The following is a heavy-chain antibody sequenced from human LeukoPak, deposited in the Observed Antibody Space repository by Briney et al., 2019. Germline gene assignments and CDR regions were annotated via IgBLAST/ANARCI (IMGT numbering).Heavy chain of an antibody. J-gene: IGHJ4*02. V-gene: IGHV1-69*04. CDR1: GGTFSSYA. D-gene: IGHD6-13*01. Sequence: ASVKVSCKASGGTFSSYAISWVRQAPGQGLEWVGRIIPILGIANYAQKFQGRVTITADKSTSTAYMELSSLRSEDTAVYYCARVEIQRAAAPNDYWGQGTLVTVSS. CDR2: IIPILGIA. CDR3: ARVEIQRAAAPNDY.